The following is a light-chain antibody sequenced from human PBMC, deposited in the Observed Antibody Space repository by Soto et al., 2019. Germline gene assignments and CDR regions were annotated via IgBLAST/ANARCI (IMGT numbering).Light chain of an antibody. J-gene: IGKJ1*01. Sequence: IVLTQSPATLSLSPGERATLSCRASQSVSSYLAWYQPKPCQAPRLLIYDASTRAAGIPDRFSGSGSGTEFTPSISSLQSEDGAVYYCQQYTNWPPWTFGQGTKVDIK. CDR1: QSVSSY. CDR3: QQYTNWPPWT. CDR2: DAS. V-gene: IGKV3-11*01.